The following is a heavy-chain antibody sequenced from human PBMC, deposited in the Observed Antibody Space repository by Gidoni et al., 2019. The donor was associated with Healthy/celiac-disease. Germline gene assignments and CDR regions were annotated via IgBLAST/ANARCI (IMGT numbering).Heavy chain of an antibody. J-gene: IGHJ3*02. V-gene: IGHV4-34*01. D-gene: IGHD3-16*02. Sequence: QVQLQQWGAGLLKPSETLSLTCAVYGGSFSGYYWSWIRQPPGKGLEWIGELNHSGSTNYNPSLKSRVTISVDTSKIQFSLKLSSVTAADTAVYYCARQYPYYDYVWGSYRPRHDAFDIWGQGTMVTVSS. CDR2: LNHSGST. CDR3: ARQYPYYDYVWGSYRPRHDAFDI. CDR1: GGSFSGYY.